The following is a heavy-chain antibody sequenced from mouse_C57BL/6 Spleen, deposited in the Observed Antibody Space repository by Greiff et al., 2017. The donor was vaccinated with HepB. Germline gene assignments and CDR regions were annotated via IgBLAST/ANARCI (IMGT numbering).Heavy chain of an antibody. V-gene: IGHV1-26*01. J-gene: IGHJ4*01. CDR2: INPNNGGT. Sequence: EVQLQQSGPELVKPGASVKISCKASGYTFTDYYMNWVKQSHGKSLEWIGDINPNNGGTSYNQKFKGKATLTVDKSSSTAYMELRSLTSEDSAVYYCARTGTMVTTKAMDYWGQGTSVTVSS. D-gene: IGHD2-2*01. CDR1: GYTFTDYY. CDR3: ARTGTMVTTKAMDY.